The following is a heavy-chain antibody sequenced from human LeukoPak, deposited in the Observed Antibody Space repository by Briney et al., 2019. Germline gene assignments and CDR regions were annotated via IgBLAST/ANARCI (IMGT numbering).Heavy chain of an antibody. Sequence: SETLSLTCTVSGGSITSSSYYWGWIRQPPGKGLEWIGSIYYSGSTFYNPSLKSRVTISMDTSKNQFSLKLSSVTAADTAVYYCARHLVSTNDAAFDIWGQGTMVTVSS. J-gene: IGHJ3*02. CDR1: GGSITSSSYY. V-gene: IGHV4-39*01. CDR2: IYYSGST. CDR3: ARHLVSTNDAAFDI. D-gene: IGHD5/OR15-5a*01.